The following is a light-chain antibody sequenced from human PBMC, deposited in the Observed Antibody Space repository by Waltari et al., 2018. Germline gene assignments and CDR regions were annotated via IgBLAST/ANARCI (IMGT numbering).Light chain of an antibody. CDR2: DVT. CDR1: SSDVGAYDY. V-gene: IGLV2-8*01. Sequence: QSALTQPPSVSASPGQSVTMSCTGTSSDVGAYDYVSWYQQHAGKAPKLIIYDVTTRPSGVPDRFSGSKSGNTASLTVSGLQAQDEADYYCISHAGSSAVFGGGTKLTVL. CDR3: ISHAGSSAV. J-gene: IGLJ2*01.